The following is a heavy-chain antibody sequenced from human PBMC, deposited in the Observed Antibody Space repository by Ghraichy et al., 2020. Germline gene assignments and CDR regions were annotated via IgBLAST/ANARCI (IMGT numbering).Heavy chain of an antibody. Sequence: SVKDSCKASGGAFNNYAITWVRQAPGQGLEWMGRIIPTFDVSNYAQRFEDRITLSADKSTNTAYLELTSLTSEDTAVYFCATVGGPTRSVSFDHWGQGTLVTVSS. V-gene: IGHV1-69*04. D-gene: IGHD3-16*01. J-gene: IGHJ4*02. CDR3: ATVGGPTRSVSFDH. CDR2: IIPTFDVS. CDR1: GGAFNNYA.